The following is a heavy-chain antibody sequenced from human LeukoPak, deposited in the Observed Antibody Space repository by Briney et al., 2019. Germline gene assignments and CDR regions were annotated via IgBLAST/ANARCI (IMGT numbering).Heavy chain of an antibody. Sequence: GGSLRLSCEASGFNFHNFAMHWVRQAPGKGLEWVAVISNDERNKYYTDSVKGRFTISRDNSKSIVYLQMNSLRPEDTAVYYCAREDDIAVAFDIWGQGTMVTVSS. J-gene: IGHJ3*02. CDR2: ISNDERNK. CDR3: AREDDIAVAFDI. CDR1: GFNFHNFA. D-gene: IGHD3-9*01. V-gene: IGHV3-30*04.